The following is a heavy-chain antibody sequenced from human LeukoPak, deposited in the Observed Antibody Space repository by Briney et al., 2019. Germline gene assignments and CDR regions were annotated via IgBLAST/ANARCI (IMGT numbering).Heavy chain of an antibody. D-gene: IGHD3-3*01. Sequence: ASVKVSCTASGYTFTSYGISWVRQAPGQGLEWMGWISAYNGNTNYAQKLQGRVTMTTDTSTSTAYMELRSLRSDDTAVYYCARVKLPYCDFWSGYWYFDYWGQGTLVTVSS. CDR2: ISAYNGNT. CDR1: GYTFTSYG. CDR3: ARVKLPYCDFWSGYWYFDY. J-gene: IGHJ4*02. V-gene: IGHV1-18*01.